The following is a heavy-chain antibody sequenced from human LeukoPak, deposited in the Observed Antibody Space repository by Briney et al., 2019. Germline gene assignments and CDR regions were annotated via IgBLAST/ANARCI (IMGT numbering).Heavy chain of an antibody. CDR3: ARGGDILTGYYLFDP. Sequence: SETLSLTCTVSGGSISSYYWSWIRQPPGKGLKWIGYIYYSGSTNYNPSLKSRVTISVDTSKNQFSLKLSSVTAADTAVYYCARGGDILTGYYLFDPWGQGTLVTVSS. V-gene: IGHV4-59*01. CDR2: IYYSGST. CDR1: GGSISSYY. D-gene: IGHD3-9*01. J-gene: IGHJ5*02.